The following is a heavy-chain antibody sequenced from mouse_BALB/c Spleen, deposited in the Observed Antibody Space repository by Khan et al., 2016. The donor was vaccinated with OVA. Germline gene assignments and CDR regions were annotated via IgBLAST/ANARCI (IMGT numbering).Heavy chain of an antibody. CDR1: GYSITSDYA. CDR3: ASMILYCYGSHFEGDDFDY. V-gene: IGHV3-2*02. CDR2: ISYSGST. Sequence: EVQLQESGPGLVKPSQSLSLTCTVTGYSITSDYAWNWIRQLPGNKLEWMGYISYSGSTAYNPSLKSRISITRDTSKNPVFLQLNSLTTEDTATYDLASMILYCYGSHFEGDDFDYWGQGTTLTVSS. D-gene: IGHD1-1*01. J-gene: IGHJ2*01.